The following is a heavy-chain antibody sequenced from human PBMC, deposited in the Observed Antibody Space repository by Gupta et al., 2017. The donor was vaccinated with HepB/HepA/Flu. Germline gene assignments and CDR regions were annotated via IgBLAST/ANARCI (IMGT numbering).Heavy chain of an antibody. CDR3: AKGGLNYFGS. CDR2: ITNGGGST. D-gene: IGHD1-26*01. CDR1: GVPFSSHV. Sequence: EVQLLESGGGLVQPGGSLSISCTAYGVPFSSHVMSWVRQAPGKGLEWDSVITNGGGSTYYAESVKGRFTISRDNSKTTLYLQMNSLRVDDTAVYYCAKGGLNYFGSWGQGTLVTVSS. J-gene: IGHJ4*02. V-gene: IGHV3-23*01.